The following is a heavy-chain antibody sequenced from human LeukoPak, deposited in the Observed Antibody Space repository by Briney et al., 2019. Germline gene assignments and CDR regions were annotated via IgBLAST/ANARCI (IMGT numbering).Heavy chain of an antibody. Sequence: PGGSLRLSCAASGFTFSSYSMDWVRQAPGKGLEWVSSISSSSSYIYYADSVKGRFTISRDNAKNSLYLQMNSLRAEDTAVYYCARVPPFDYGDYEGWFDPWGQGTLVTASS. V-gene: IGHV3-21*01. CDR1: GFTFSSYS. CDR2: ISSSSSYI. J-gene: IGHJ5*02. D-gene: IGHD4-17*01. CDR3: ARVPPFDYGDYEGWFDP.